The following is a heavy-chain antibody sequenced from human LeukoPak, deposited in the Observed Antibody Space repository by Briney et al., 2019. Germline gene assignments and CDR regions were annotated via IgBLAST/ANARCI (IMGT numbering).Heavy chain of an antibody. CDR3: ARDPRYSWPIDY. V-gene: IGHV3-74*01. J-gene: IGHJ4*02. CDR2: INTDGSST. Sequence: PGGSLRLSCAASGFTFSSYWMHWVRQAPGKGLVWVSRINTDGSSTSYADSVKGRFTISRDNAKNTLYLQMNSLRAEDTAVYYCARDPRYSWPIDYWGQGTLVTVSS. D-gene: IGHD1-20*01. CDR1: GFTFSSYW.